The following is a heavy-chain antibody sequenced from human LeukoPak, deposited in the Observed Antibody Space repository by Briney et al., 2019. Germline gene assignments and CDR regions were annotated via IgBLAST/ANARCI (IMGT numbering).Heavy chain of an antibody. CDR2: IYYSGST. CDR3: ATLLMVYAPGGDFDY. Sequence: SETLSLTCTVSGGSISSYYWSWIRQPPGKGLEWIGYIYYSGSTNYNPSLKSRVTISVDTSKNQFSLKLTSVTAADTAVYYCATLLMVYAPGGDFDYWGQGTLVTVSS. D-gene: IGHD2-8*01. J-gene: IGHJ4*02. CDR1: GGSISSYY. V-gene: IGHV4-59*01.